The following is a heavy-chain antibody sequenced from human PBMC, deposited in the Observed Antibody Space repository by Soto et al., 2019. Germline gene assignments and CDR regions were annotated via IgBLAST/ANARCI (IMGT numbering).Heavy chain of an antibody. Sequence: GGSLRLSCAASGFTFSSYAMHWVRQAPGKGLEWVADIWYDGSNKYYADSVKGRFTISRDNSKNTLYLQMNSLRAEDTAVYSCARGLHYDSRRYIVFGRWGQGTMVTVSS. CDR2: IWYDGSNK. CDR1: GFTFSSYA. V-gene: IGHV3-33*01. J-gene: IGHJ3*01. CDR3: ARGLHYDSRRYIVFGR. D-gene: IGHD3-22*01.